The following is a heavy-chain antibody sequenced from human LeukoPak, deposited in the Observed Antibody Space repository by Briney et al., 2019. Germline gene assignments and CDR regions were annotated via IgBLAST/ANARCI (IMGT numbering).Heavy chain of an antibody. D-gene: IGHD2-2*01. V-gene: IGHV4-39*07. CDR2: IYYSGST. CDR3: ARLLGYCSSTSCSYYFDY. J-gene: IGHJ4*02. CDR1: GGSISSSSYY. Sequence: PSETLSLTCTVSGGSISSSSYYWGWIRQPPGRGLEWIGSIYYSGSTNYNPSLKSRVTMSVDTSKNQFSLKLSSVTAADTAVYYCARLLGYCSSTSCSYYFDYWGQGTLVTVSS.